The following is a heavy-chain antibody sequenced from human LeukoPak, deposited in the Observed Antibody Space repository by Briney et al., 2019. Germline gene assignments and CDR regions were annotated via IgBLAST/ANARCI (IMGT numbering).Heavy chain of an antibody. D-gene: IGHD3-3*01. Sequence: GGSLRLSCTASGFAFSSHWMSWVRQAPGKGLEWVANIKEDGSEKEYVDSLKGRFTISRDNAKNSRYLQMNSLRADDTAVYYCARGVGRLLDYWGQGTLVTVSS. CDR3: ARGVGRLLDY. CDR2: IKEDGSEK. J-gene: IGHJ4*02. V-gene: IGHV3-7*01. CDR1: GFAFSSHW.